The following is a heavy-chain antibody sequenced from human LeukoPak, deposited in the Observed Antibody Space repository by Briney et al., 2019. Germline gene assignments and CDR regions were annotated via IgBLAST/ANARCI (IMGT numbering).Heavy chain of an antibody. V-gene: IGHV3-74*01. D-gene: IGHD2-21*02. Sequence: GGSLRLSCAASGFTFNNCWMHWVRQAPGKRLEWVSRIESDGSSTRYADSVKGRFTISRDNSKNTLYLQMNSLRAEDTAVYYCARGWAFWIGGDPLPPVDWGQGTLVTVSS. J-gene: IGHJ4*02. CDR3: ARGWAFWIGGDPLPPVD. CDR2: IESDGSST. CDR1: GFTFNNCW.